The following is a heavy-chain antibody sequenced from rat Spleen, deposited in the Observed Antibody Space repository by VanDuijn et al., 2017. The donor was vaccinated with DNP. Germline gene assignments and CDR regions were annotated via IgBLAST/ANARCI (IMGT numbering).Heavy chain of an antibody. CDR2: ISYSGST. J-gene: IGHJ2*01. CDR1: AYSITTNY. Sequence: EVQLQESGPGLVKPSQSLSLTCSVTAYSITTNYWGWIRKFPGHKMEWVGHISYSGSTTYNPSLKSRISITRETSKNQFFLHLKSVTTEDQATYYCARWSDYFDYWGQGVMVTVSS. V-gene: IGHV3-1*01. CDR3: ARWSDYFDY.